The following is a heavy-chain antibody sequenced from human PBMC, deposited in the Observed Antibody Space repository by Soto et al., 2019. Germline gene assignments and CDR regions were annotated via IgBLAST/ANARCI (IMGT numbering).Heavy chain of an antibody. CDR3: ARGPNWTRFDY. J-gene: IGHJ4*02. CDR1: GGSISSTNYY. CDR2: IYYSGST. D-gene: IGHD1-1*01. V-gene: IGHV4-30-4*01. Sequence: SETLSLTCTVSGGSISSTNYYWSWIRQPPGKGLEWIGYIYYSGSTYYNPSLKSRVTISVDKSKNQFSLKLTSVTAADTAIYYCARGPNWTRFDYWGQGTLVAVSS.